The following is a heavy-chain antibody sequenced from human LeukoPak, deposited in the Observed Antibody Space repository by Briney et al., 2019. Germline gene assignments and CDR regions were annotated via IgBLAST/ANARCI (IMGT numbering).Heavy chain of an antibody. CDR3: ARVIPRKQLVLYY. D-gene: IGHD6-6*01. J-gene: IGHJ4*02. Sequence: ASVKVSCKASGYTFTGYHMHWVRQAPGQGLEWMGWINPNSGGTNYTQKFQGRVTMTRDTSISTAYMELSRLRSDDTAVYYCARVIPRKQLVLYYWGQGTLVTVSS. CDR1: GYTFTGYH. CDR2: INPNSGGT. V-gene: IGHV1-2*02.